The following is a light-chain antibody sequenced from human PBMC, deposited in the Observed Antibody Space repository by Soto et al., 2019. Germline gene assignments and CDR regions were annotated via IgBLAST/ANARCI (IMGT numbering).Light chain of an antibody. CDR2: KAS. CDR1: QTISSW. Sequence: DIQMTQSPSTLSGSVGDRVTITCRARQTISSWLSWYQQKPGKAPKLLIYKASVLKSGVPSRFSGSGSGTELTLTISGLQPDDFATYYCQQYNSYAEAFGQGAKVDLK. V-gene: IGKV1-5*03. CDR3: QQYNSYAEA. J-gene: IGKJ1*01.